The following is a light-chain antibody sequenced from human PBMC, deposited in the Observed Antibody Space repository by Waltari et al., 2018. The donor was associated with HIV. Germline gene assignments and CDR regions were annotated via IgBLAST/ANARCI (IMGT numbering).Light chain of an antibody. CDR1: TSDIRCYNY. V-gene: IGLV2-11*01. J-gene: IGLJ2*01. Sequence: QSALTQPRSVSGSLGQSVTISCTDTTSDIRCYNYFSWYQHLPGTAPKLIIYDVNRRPSRVPDRFSGSKSGNTASWTISRLRMEDDGTYHFSAYGGRSTFVIFGGGATLTVL. CDR2: DVN. CDR3: SAYGGRSTFVI.